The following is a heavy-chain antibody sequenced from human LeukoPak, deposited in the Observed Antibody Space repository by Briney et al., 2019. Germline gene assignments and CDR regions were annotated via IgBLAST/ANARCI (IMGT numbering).Heavy chain of an antibody. J-gene: IGHJ4*02. D-gene: IGHD4-17*01. Sequence: PGGSLRVSCAASGFTFSSYSMNWVRQAPGKGLEWVSYISSSSSTIYYAHSVKGRFTISRDNAQNSLYLQMSSLRAEDTAVYYCARGSGADGDYVAGRAFDYWGQGTLVTVSS. V-gene: IGHV3-48*04. CDR2: ISSSSSTI. CDR3: ARGSGADGDYVAGRAFDY. CDR1: GFTFSSYS.